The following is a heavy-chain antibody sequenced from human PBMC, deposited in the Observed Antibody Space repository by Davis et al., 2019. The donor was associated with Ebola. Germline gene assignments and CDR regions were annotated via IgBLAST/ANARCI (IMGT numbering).Heavy chain of an antibody. V-gene: IGHV4-59*08. J-gene: IGHJ4*02. Sequence: MPSETLSLTCTVSGGSISSYYWSWIRQPPGKGLEWIGYIYYSGSTNYNPSLKSRVTISVDTSKNQFSLKLSSVTAADTAVYYCARHGTPVSNYYYWGQGTLVTVSS. CDR3: ARHGTPVSNYYY. CDR2: IYYSGST. CDR1: GGSISSYY. D-gene: IGHD4-11*01.